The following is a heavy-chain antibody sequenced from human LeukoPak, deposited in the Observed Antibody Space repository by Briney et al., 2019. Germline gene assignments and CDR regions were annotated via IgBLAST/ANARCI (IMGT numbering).Heavy chain of an antibody. CDR3: AKGASILWSPGMDV. CDR1: GGTFSSYA. V-gene: IGHV1-69*13. CDR2: IIPIFGTA. Sequence: SVKVSCKASGGTFSSYAISWVRQAPGQGLEWMGGIIPIFGTANYAQKFQGRVTITADESTSTAYMELSSLRAEDTAVYYCAKGASILWSPGMDVWGQGTTVTVSS. D-gene: IGHD2-21*01. J-gene: IGHJ6*02.